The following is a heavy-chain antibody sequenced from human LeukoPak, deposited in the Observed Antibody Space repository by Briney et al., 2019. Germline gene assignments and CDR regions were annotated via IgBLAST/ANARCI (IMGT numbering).Heavy chain of an antibody. CDR1: GFTFSTYG. CDR2: IWSDGTSE. Sequence: GGSLRLSCAASGFTFSTYGMHWVRQAPGKGLEWVAVIWSDGTSERYGDSVKGRFTISRDNSRNTLYLQMNSLRAEDTAVYYCARGHPHSYYDMDVWGQGTTVTVSS. V-gene: IGHV3-33*01. J-gene: IGHJ6*02. CDR3: ARGHPHSYYDMDV.